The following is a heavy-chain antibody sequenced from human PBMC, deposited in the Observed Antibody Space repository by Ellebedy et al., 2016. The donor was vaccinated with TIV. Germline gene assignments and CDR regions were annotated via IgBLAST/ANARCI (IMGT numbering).Heavy chain of an antibody. V-gene: IGHV1-46*01. CDR1: GYTFTSYY. D-gene: IGHD1-26*01. J-gene: IGHJ6*02. CDR2: INPSGGST. CDR3: ARSRGDIVGATRGWDYYYYGMDV. Sequence: ASVKVSXXASGYTFTSYYMHWVRQAPGQGLEWMGIINPSGGSTSYAQKFQGRVTMTRDTSTSTVYMELSSLRSEDTAVYYCARSRGDIVGATRGWDYYYYGMDVWGQGTTVTVSS.